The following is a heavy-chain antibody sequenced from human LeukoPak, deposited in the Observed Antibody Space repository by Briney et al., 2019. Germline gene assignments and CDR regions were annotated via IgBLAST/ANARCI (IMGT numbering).Heavy chain of an antibody. CDR1: GGSISSSNYY. Sequence: SETLSLTCTVAGGSISSSNYYWGWIRQPPEKGLEWMGSISSNGSPYYNPSLKSRVTLSVDTSKNQFSLKLTSLTAADTAIYYCAREGTSAYNPGWFGPWGRGILVTVSS. CDR2: ISSNGSP. V-gene: IGHV4-39*07. CDR3: AREGTSAYNPGWFGP. J-gene: IGHJ5*02. D-gene: IGHD2-2*01.